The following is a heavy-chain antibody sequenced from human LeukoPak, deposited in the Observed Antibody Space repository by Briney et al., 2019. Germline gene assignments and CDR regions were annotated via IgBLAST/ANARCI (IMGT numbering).Heavy chain of an antibody. D-gene: IGHD1-26*01. J-gene: IGHJ5*01. CDR1: GDSVSTNSAT. Sequence: SQTLSLTCAISGDSVSTNSATWTWLRQSPSRGHEWLGRTYYRSKWNNDYAVSMKSRITINPDTSKNQFSLQLNSVTPEDTAVYYCARLVGASWFDSWGQGTLVTVSS. V-gene: IGHV6-1*01. CDR2: TYYRSKWNN. CDR3: ARLVGASWFDS.